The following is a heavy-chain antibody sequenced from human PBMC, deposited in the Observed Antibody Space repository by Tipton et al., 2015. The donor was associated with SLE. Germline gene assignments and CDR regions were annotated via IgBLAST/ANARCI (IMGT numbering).Heavy chain of an antibody. J-gene: IGHJ6*02. CDR1: GGSISTRNW. D-gene: IGHD2-8*01. CDR2: IDHSGST. V-gene: IGHV4-4*02. CDR3: ARGMLTWRGAIVGVDV. Sequence: TLSLTCAVYGGSISTRNWWSWIRQPPGKGLEWIGEIDHSGSTNYNPSLESRVTISIDKSRNQFSLKLNSVTAADTAVYYCARGMLTWRGAIVGVDVWGQGTRVNVSS.